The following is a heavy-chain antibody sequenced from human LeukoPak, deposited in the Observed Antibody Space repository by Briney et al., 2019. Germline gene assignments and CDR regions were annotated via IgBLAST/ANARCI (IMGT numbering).Heavy chain of an antibody. CDR1: GGSISSGGYY. Sequence: SQTPSLTCTVSGGSISSGGYYWSWIRQHPGKGLEWIGYIYYSGSTYYNPSLKSRVTISVDTSKNQFSLKLSSVTAADTAVYYCARVGLGGSGSFDYWGQGTLVTVSS. CDR2: IYYSGST. V-gene: IGHV4-31*03. D-gene: IGHD3-10*01. J-gene: IGHJ4*02. CDR3: ARVGLGGSGSFDY.